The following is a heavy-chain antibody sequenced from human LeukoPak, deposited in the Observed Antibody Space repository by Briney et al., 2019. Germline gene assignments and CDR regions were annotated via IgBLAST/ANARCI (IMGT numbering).Heavy chain of an antibody. D-gene: IGHD3-22*01. J-gene: IGHJ4*02. CDR2: ISYDGSIK. CDR3: AKDLGEWLLLPPSLNFDY. Sequence: GGSLRLSCAASGFTFSTYGMHWVRQAPGKGLEWVAVISYDGSIKYYTDSVKGRFTISRDNSKTTLYLQMNSLRAEDTAVYYCAKDLGEWLLLPPSLNFDYWGQGTLVTVSS. CDR1: GFTFSTYG. V-gene: IGHV3-30*18.